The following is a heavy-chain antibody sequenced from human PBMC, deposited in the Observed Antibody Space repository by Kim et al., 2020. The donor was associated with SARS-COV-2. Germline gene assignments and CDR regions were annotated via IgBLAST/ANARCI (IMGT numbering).Heavy chain of an antibody. CDR1: GFTVSSNY. J-gene: IGHJ6*02. V-gene: IGHV3-53*01. D-gene: IGHD4-17*01. CDR2: IYSGGST. Sequence: GGSLRLSCAASGFTVSSNYMSWVRQAPEKGLEWVSVIYSGGSTYYADSVKGRFTISRDNSKNTLYLQMNSLRAEDTAVYYCARDPGTEDYGGNHYYYYYGMDVWGQGTTVTVSS. CDR3: ARDPGTEDYGGNHYYYYYGMDV.